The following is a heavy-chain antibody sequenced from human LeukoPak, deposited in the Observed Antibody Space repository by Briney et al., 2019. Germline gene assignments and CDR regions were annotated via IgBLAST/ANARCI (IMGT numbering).Heavy chain of an antibody. Sequence: GGSLRLSCAASGFTFSTYWMHWVRQAPGKGLVWVSRINSDGSSTTYADSVKGRFTISSDNAKNTLYLQMNSLRAEDTAVYYCARDQSSVFDYWGQETLVRVPS. V-gene: IGHV3-74*01. J-gene: IGHJ4*02. CDR1: GFTFSTYW. CDR2: INSDGSST. D-gene: IGHD6-25*01. CDR3: ARDQSSVFDY.